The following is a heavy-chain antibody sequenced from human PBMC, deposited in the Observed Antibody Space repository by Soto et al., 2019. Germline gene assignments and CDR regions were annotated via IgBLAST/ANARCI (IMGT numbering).Heavy chain of an antibody. J-gene: IGHJ4*02. Sequence: PPDTLSLTCTVSGGSISTRSYYWGWIRQPPGKRLEWIGSIYDSGSTYCNPSLKSRVTISVDTSKNQVSLKVSSVTAADTAVYYCGRTSTSYDILTRPYPRSFDCRAQPILLTV. V-gene: IGHV4-39*01. D-gene: IGHD3-9*01. CDR2: IYDSGST. CDR1: GGSISTRSYY. CDR3: GRTSTSYDILTRPYPRSFDC.